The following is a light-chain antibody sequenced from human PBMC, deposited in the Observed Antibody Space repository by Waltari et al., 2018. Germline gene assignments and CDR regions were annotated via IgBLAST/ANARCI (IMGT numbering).Light chain of an antibody. CDR2: DAS. CDR3: QQRGNRPPVT. J-gene: IGKJ4*01. CDR1: ESVSNF. V-gene: IGKV3-11*01. Sequence: EIVLTQSPATLSLSPGERANLPCRASESVSNFLAWYQQRPGQAPRLLIYDASNRAPGIPARFSGSGSGTDFTLTISSLEPEDFAVYYCQQRGNRPPVTFGGGTKVEIK.